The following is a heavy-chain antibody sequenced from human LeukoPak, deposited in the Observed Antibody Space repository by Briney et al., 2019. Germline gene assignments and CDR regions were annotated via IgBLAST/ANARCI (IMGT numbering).Heavy chain of an antibody. CDR1: GYTFTNYH. V-gene: IGHV1-8*03. CDR3: ARTTSLTASGYDY. Sequence: ASLKVSGKASGYTFTNYHINWVRQAPGQGLEWMGWINPNTGDRGYAQKFQGRVSISSDTSISTAYMELGSPRSDDTAVYFCARTTSLTASGYDYWGKRTLVTVSS. D-gene: IGHD4-17*01. CDR2: INPNTGDR. J-gene: IGHJ4*02.